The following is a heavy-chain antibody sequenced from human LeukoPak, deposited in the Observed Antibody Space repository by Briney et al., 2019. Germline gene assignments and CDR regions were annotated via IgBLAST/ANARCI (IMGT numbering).Heavy chain of an antibody. CDR2: IYSGGST. CDR3: ARTGNPATGDY. D-gene: IGHD1-1*01. CDR1: GFTVSSNY. V-gene: IGHV3-66*01. J-gene: IGHJ4*02. Sequence: GGSLRLSCAASGFTVSSNYMSWVRQAPGKGLEWVSVIYSGGSTYYADSVKGRFTISRDNSKNTLDLQMNSLRADDTAVYYCARTGNPATGDYWGQGTLVTVSS.